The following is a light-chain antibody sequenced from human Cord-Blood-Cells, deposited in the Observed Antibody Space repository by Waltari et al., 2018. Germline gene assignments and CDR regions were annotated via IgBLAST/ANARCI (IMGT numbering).Light chain of an antibody. J-gene: IGLJ3*02. CDR2: EKN. CDR3: GTWDSSLSNWV. V-gene: IGLV1-51*02. CDR1: SSNIGNNY. Sequence: QSVLTQPPSVSAAPGQKVTISCSGSSSNIGNNYVSWYQQLPGTAPKLLIYEKNKRPSGIPDRFSGSKSGTSATLGITGLQTGDEADYYCGTWDSSLSNWVFGGGTKLTVL.